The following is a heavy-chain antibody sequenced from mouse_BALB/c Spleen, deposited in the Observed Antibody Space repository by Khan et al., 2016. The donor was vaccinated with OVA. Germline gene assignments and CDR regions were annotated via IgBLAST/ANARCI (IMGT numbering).Heavy chain of an antibody. V-gene: IGHV3-2*02. CDR1: GYSITSDYA. D-gene: IGHD4-1*01. Sequence: EVQLQESGPGLVKPSQSLSLTCTVTGYSITSDYAWSWIRQFPGNQLEWMGYISYSGNTKYNPSLKSRISVTRDTSKNQFFLQLNSVTTEDTATYYCARMSGGDFDFWGQGTTLTVSS. J-gene: IGHJ2*01. CDR3: ARMSGGDFDF. CDR2: ISYSGNT.